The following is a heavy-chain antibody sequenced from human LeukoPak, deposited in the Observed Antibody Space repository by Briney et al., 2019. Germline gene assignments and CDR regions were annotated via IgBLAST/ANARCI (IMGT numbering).Heavy chain of an antibody. CDR3: ARDQWGEYYSNYGQVNWFDP. D-gene: IGHD4-11*01. CDR1: GGTFSSYA. V-gene: IGHV1-69*13. CDR2: IIPNFGTA. J-gene: IGHJ5*02. Sequence: SVKVSCKASGGTFSSYAIGWVRQAPGQGLEWMGEIIPNFGTANYAQKLQGRVAITADESTSTAYMELSSLRSEDTAVYYCARDQWGEYYSNYGQVNWFDPWGQGTLVIVSS.